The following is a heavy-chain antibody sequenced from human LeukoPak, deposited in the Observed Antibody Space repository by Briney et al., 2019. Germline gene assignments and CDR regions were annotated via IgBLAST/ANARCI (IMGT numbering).Heavy chain of an antibody. V-gene: IGHV3-53*01. J-gene: IGHJ6*02. D-gene: IGHD5-24*01. CDR1: GFTVSSNY. CDR3: ARDEEMAYYGMDV. CDR2: IYSGGST. Sequence: GGSLRLSCAASGFTVSSNYMSWVRQAPGKGLEWVSVIYSGGSTYYADSVKGRFTISRDNAKNSLYLQMNSLRAEDTAVYYCARDEEMAYYGMDVWGQGTTVTVSS.